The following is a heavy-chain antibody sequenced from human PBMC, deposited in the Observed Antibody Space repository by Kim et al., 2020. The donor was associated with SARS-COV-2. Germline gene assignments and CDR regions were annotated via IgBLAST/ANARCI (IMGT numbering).Heavy chain of an antibody. CDR3: ARDPPCGGDCYFWRLGGHFDI. V-gene: IGHV3-48*04. CDR1: GFTFSSYS. CDR2: ISSSSSTI. D-gene: IGHD2-21*02. Sequence: GGSLRLSCAASGFTFSSYSMNWVRQAPGKGLEWVSYISSSSSTIYYADSVKGRFTISRDNAKNSLYLQMNSLRAEDTAVYYCARDPPCGGDCYFWRLGGHFDIWGQGTMVTVSS. J-gene: IGHJ3*02.